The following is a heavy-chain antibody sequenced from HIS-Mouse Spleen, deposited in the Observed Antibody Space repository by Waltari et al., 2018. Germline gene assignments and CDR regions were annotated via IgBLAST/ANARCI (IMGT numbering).Heavy chain of an antibody. J-gene: IGHJ2*01. CDR2: IYYSGST. Sequence: QLQLQESGPGLVKPSETPSLTCTVSGGSISSSSYYWGWIRQPPGKGLVWIGSIYYSGSTYYNPSLKRRVTISVDTYKNHFSLKRSSVTAADTAVYYGAREIPYSSSWYDWYFDLWGRGSLVTVSS. CDR1: GGSISSSSYY. V-gene: IGHV4-39*07. CDR3: AREIPYSSSWYDWYFDL. D-gene: IGHD6-13*01.